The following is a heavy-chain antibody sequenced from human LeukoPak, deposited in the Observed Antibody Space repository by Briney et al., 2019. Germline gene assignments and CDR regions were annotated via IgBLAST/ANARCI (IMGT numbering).Heavy chain of an antibody. J-gene: IGHJ4*02. D-gene: IGHD3-10*01. CDR2: ISFDGTNK. V-gene: IGHV3-30*04. Sequence: PGKSLRLSCAASGFTFGSYAMHWVRQAPGKGLEWLAVISFDGTNKYYADSVKGRTTISRDNSKNTLYLEVNKVTTEDMAIYYFARVPKRGAILLACWGEGTLVTVSS. CDR3: ARVPKRGAILLAC. CDR1: GFTFGSYA.